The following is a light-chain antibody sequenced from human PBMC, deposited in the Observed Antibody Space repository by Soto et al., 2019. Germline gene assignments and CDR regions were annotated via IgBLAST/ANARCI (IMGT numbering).Light chain of an antibody. Sequence: AIQMTQSPSSLCASVGDRVTITCRASQGIRNNLGWFRQKQGKAPELLIYAASSLQSGVPSRFSGSGSGTDVTLTISSLQPEDFATYYCLQDSHYPRTFGQGNKVEIK. CDR3: LQDSHYPRT. CDR1: QGIRNN. V-gene: IGKV1-6*01. J-gene: IGKJ1*01. CDR2: AAS.